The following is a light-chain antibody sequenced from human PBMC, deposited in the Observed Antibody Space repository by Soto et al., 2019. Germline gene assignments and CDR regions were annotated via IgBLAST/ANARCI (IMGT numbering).Light chain of an antibody. CDR1: QSVLSSSNNKNC. CDR3: QHYYSIPWT. Sequence: DIVMTQSPDSLAVSLGERATINCKSSQSVLSSSNNKNCLAWYQQKSGQPPKLLIYWASTRESGVPDRFSGSGSETDFTLTIISLQAEDVAAYYCQHYYSIPWTFGQGTRVEIK. V-gene: IGKV4-1*01. J-gene: IGKJ1*01. CDR2: WAS.